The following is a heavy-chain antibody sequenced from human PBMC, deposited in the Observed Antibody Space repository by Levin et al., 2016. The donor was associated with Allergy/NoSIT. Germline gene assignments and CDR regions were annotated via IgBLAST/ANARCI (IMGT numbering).Heavy chain of an antibody. D-gene: IGHD3-10*01. J-gene: IGHJ5*02. CDR1: GGSISSGGYY. V-gene: IGHV4-31*03. CDR2: IYYSGST. CDR3: ARYHYGRNWFDP. Sequence: SETLSLTCTVSGGSISSGGYYWSWIRQHPGKGLEWIGYIYYSGSTYYNPSLKSRVTISVDTSKNQFSLKLSSVTAADTAVYYCARYHYGRNWFDPWGQGTLVTVSS.